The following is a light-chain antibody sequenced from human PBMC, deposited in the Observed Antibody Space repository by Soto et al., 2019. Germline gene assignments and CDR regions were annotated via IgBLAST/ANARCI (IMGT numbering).Light chain of an antibody. V-gene: IGKV3D-20*01. CDR1: QSVSSSY. J-gene: IGKJ5*01. CDR2: DAS. CDR3: QQYGSSPPIT. Sequence: EIVLTQSPATLSLSPGERATLSCGASQSVSSSYLAWYQQKPGLAPMLLIYDASSRATGIPDRFSGSGSGKDFTLTISRLEPEDFAVYYCQQYGSSPPITFGQGTRLEIK.